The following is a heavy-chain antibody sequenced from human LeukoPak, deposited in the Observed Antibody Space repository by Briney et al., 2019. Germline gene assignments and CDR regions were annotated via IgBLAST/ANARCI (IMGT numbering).Heavy chain of an antibody. CDR3: ARKTTVTNNFDS. V-gene: IGHV4-34*01. J-gene: IGHJ4*02. CDR1: GGSFSGYY. CDR2: INHSGST. D-gene: IGHD4-17*01. Sequence: SETLSLTCAVYGGSFSGYYWSWIRQPPGKGLEWIGEINHSGSTNYNPSLKSRVTISVDTSKNYFSLKLSSVTAADTAVYYCARKTTVTNNFDSWGQGTLVTVSS.